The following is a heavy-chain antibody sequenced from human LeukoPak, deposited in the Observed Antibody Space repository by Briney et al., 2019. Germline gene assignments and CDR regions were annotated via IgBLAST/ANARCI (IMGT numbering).Heavy chain of an antibody. CDR2: IRYDGSDK. CDR3: AKDSWEVGATSEIDY. D-gene: IGHD1-26*01. V-gene: IGHV3-30*02. J-gene: IGHJ4*02. CDR1: GFTFSSYG. Sequence: PGGSLKLSCAASGFTFSSYGMHWVRQAPGKGLKWVGFIRYDGSDKYYADSVKGRFTISRDNPKNTLYPQVNSLRAEDTAVYYCAKDSWEVGATSEIDYWGQGTLVTVSS.